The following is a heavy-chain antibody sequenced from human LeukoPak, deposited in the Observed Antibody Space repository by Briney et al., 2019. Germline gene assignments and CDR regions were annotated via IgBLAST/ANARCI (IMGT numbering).Heavy chain of an antibody. CDR3: ARRAGAYSHPYDY. D-gene: IGHD4/OR15-4a*01. J-gene: IGHJ4*02. CDR2: IYSDNT. V-gene: IGHV3-53*01. CDR1: GFTFDDYG. Sequence: GGSLRLSCAASGFTFDDYGMSWVRQAPGKGLEWVSFIYSDNTHYSDSVTGRFTISRDNSKNTLYLQMNSLRAEDTAVYYCARRAGAYSHPYDYWGQGTLVTVSS.